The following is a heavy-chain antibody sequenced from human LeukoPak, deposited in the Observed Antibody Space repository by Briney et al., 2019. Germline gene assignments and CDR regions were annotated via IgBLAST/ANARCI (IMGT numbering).Heavy chain of an antibody. D-gene: IGHD6-19*01. J-gene: IGHJ5*02. CDR3: ARDRIAVADPPNWFDP. CDR1: GGSISSSSFY. V-gene: IGHV4-39*07. Sequence: SETLSLTCTVSGGSISSSSFYWGWIRQPPGKGLEWIGTIYYSGSTFYNPSLKSRVTVSVDTSKNQFSLKLSSVTAADTAVYYCARDRIAVADPPNWFDPWGQGTLVTVSS. CDR2: IYYSGST.